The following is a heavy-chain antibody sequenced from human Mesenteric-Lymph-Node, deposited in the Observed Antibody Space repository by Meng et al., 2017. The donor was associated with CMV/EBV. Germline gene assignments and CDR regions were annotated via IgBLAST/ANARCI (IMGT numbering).Heavy chain of an antibody. D-gene: IGHD3-3*01. CDR3: ARASSYYDFWSGYSVLYYYYGMDV. V-gene: IGHV4-59*01. Sequence: SETLSLTCTVSGGSISTYYWSWIRQPPGQGLEWIGYIYSSGSTNYNPSLWSRVTMSLDASKNQFSLKLSSVTAADTAVYYCARASSYYDFWSGYSVLYYYYGMDVWGQGTTVTVSS. J-gene: IGHJ6*02. CDR2: IYSSGST. CDR1: GGSISTYY.